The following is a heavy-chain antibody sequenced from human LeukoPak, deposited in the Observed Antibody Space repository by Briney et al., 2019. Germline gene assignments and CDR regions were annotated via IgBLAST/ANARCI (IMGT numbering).Heavy chain of an antibody. CDR2: ISTYNGNT. D-gene: IGHD1-26*01. J-gene: IGHJ6*02. V-gene: IGHV1-18*01. CDR1: GYIFTTYD. CDR3: ARGSGSSTYGMDV. Sequence: ASVKVSCKASGYIFTTYDISWVRQAPGQGLEWMGRISTYNGNTNYAQNLRGRVAMTTDTSTSTAYMELRSLRSDDTAVYYCARGSGSSTYGMDVWGQGTTVSVPS.